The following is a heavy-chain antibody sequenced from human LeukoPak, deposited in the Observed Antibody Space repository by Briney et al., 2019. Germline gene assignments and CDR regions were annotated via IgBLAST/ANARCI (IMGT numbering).Heavy chain of an antibody. J-gene: IGHJ6*02. CDR3: ARLITMVRVVIITFFGMDV. V-gene: IGHV1-69*01. CDR2: IIPIFGTA. Sequence: SVKVSCKASGGTFSSYAISWVRQAPGQGLEWMGGIIPIFGTANYAQKFQGRVTITADESTSTAYMELSSLRSEDTAVYYCARLITMVRVVIITFFGMDVWGQGTTVTVSS. CDR1: GGTFSSYA. D-gene: IGHD3-10*01.